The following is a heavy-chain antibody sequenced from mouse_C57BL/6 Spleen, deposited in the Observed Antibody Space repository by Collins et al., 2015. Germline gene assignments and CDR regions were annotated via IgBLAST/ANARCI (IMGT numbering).Heavy chain of an antibody. J-gene: IGHJ2*01. CDR1: GYTFTSYW. CDR2: IDPSDSYT. V-gene: IGHV1-59*01. CDR3: ARVIHYDYDVDY. D-gene: IGHD2-4*01. Sequence: QVQLQQPGAELVRPGTSVKLSCKASGYTFTSYWMHWVKQRPGQGLEWIGVIDPSDSYTNYNQKFKGKATLTVDTSSSTAYMQLSSLTSEDSAVYYCARVIHYDYDVDYWGQGTTLTVSS.